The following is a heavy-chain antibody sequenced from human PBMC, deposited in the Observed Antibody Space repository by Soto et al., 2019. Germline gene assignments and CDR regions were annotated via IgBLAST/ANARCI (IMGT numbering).Heavy chain of an antibody. CDR3: ATDLLSGYYYYGMDV. J-gene: IGHJ6*02. CDR1: GFTFGDHA. D-gene: IGHD3-10*01. CDR2: ISGSGGST. V-gene: IGHV3-23*01. Sequence: GGSLRLSCAASGFTFGDHAMHWVRQTPGKGLEWVSAISGSGGSTYYADSVKGRFTISRDNSKNTLYLQMNSLRAEDTAVYYCATDLLSGYYYYGMDVWGQGTTVTVSS.